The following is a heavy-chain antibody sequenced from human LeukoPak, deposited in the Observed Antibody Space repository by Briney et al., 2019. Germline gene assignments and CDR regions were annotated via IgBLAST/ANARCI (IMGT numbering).Heavy chain of an antibody. J-gene: IGHJ4*02. D-gene: IGHD6-19*01. CDR1: GFTFIKYS. Sequence: GGSLRLSCAASGFTFIKYSMTSVRQAPGKGLEWVSAITGSGTFTDYADSVKGRFTISRDNSKNTLYLQMNSLRAEDTAVYYCAKRSAESSGYFNYWGQGILVTVSS. CDR3: AKRSAESSGYFNY. CDR2: ITGSGTFT. V-gene: IGHV3-23*01.